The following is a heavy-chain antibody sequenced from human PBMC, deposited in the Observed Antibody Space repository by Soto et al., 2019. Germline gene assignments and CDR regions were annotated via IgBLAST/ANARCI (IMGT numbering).Heavy chain of an antibody. D-gene: IGHD2-2*01. CDR2: IGESGTPT. Sequence: EVQLLESGGGLVQPGGSLRLSCAASGFTFSSYAMNWVRQAPGKGLEWVSLIGESGTPTYYADSVEGRFTISRDNSGDTLFLEMYSLRAEDTAVYYCARYIPGVRYYGMDVWGQGTTVTVSS. J-gene: IGHJ6*02. CDR3: ARYIPGVRYYGMDV. V-gene: IGHV3-23*01. CDR1: GFTFSSYA.